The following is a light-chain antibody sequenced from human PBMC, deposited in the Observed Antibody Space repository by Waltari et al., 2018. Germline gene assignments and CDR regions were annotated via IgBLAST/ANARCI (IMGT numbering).Light chain of an antibody. CDR3: SSFAGSNKLV. CDR2: EVF. J-gene: IGLJ2*01. V-gene: IGLV2-8*01. Sequence: QSALTQPPSASGSHGQSITISCTGSSSDVGGYNYVSWYQQHPGKAPKLMIYEVFKRPSGVPDRFSGSKSGNTASLTVSGLQAEDEADYYCSSFAGSNKLVFGGGTKLTVL. CDR1: SSDVGGYNY.